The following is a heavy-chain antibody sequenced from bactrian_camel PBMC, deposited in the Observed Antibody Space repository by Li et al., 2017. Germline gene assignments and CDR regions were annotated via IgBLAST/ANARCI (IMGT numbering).Heavy chain of an antibody. CDR1: GFTFSVHY. CDR3: ATPVGGNYNKCFAS. J-gene: IGHJ6*01. CDR2: IYTGDGST. Sequence: QLVESGGGLVQPRGSLRLSCAVSGFTFSVHYMSWVRQAPGKGLEWVSSIYTGDGSTSSADFAKGRFTIFRDNARNTVYLQMNSLKSEDTALYYCATPVGGNYNKCFASWGQGTQVTVS. V-gene: IGHV3S29*01. D-gene: IGHD2*01.